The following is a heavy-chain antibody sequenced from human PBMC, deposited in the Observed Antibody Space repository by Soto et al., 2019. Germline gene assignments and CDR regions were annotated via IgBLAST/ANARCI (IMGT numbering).Heavy chain of an antibody. Sequence: EVHLVETGGGLIQPGGSLRLSCAASGFTVNNTYMSWDRQPPGKGLEWVSIIYSGGDTYYADSVKGRFTISRDSSKNTVYIQMNNLRAEDTAVYYCARGDPFAVWGQGTLVTVSS. V-gene: IGHV3-53*02. CDR1: GFTVNNTY. J-gene: IGHJ4*02. CDR2: IYSGGDT. CDR3: ARGDPFAV.